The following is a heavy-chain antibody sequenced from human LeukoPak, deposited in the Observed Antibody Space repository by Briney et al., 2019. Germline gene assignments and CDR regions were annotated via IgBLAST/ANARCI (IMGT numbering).Heavy chain of an antibody. V-gene: IGHV6-1*01. Sequence: SQTLSLTCAISGDSDSSNSAAWNWIRQSPSRGLEWLGRTYYRSKWYNDYAVSVKSRITINPDTSKNQFSLQLNSVTPEDTAVYYCAREDKGYDFWSGYYTGFDYWGQGTLVTVSS. CDR2: TYYRSKWYN. CDR3: AREDKGYDFWSGYYTGFDY. CDR1: GDSDSSNSAA. D-gene: IGHD3-3*01. J-gene: IGHJ4*02.